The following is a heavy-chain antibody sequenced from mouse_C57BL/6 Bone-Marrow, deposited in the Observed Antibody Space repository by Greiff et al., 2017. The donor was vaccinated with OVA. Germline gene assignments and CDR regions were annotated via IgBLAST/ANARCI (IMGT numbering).Heavy chain of an antibody. CDR2: ISSGSSTI. CDR1: GFTFSDYG. CDR3: ARDGNYTYYAMDY. Sequence: DVHLVESGGGLVKPGGSLKLSCAASGFTFSDYGMHWVRQAPEKGLEWVAYISSGSSTIYYADTVKGRFTISRDNAKNTLFLQMTSLRSEDTAMYYCARDGNYTYYAMDYWGQGTSVTVSS. D-gene: IGHD2-1*01. J-gene: IGHJ4*01. V-gene: IGHV5-17*01.